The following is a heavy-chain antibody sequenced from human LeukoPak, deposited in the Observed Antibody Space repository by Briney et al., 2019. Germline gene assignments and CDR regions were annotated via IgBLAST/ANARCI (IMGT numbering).Heavy chain of an antibody. CDR3: ATGCGGGHNWFDP. D-gene: IGHD2-21*01. V-gene: IGHV1-24*01. Sequence: SVKVTRKFSASTLTELSMHWLRQPPGTGLERMGGFDTEDGETIYAQKFQGRVTMTADTSTDIAYMELRGLRSEEKAVDYCATGCGGGHNWFDPWGQGTLVTVSS. CDR1: ASTLTELS. J-gene: IGHJ5*02. CDR2: FDTEDGET.